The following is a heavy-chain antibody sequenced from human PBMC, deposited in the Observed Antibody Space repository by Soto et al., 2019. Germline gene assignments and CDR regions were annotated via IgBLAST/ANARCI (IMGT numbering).Heavy chain of an antibody. J-gene: IGHJ4*02. D-gene: IGHD1-26*01. CDR1: GGSFSGYY. CDR3: ARVAPGGATIDY. CDR2: INHSGST. V-gene: IGHV4-34*01. Sequence: SETLSLTCAVYGGSFSGYYWSWIRQPPGKGLEWIGEINHSGSTNYNPSLKSRVTISVDTSKNQFSLKLSSVTAADTAVYYCARVAPGGATIDYWGQGTLVTVSS.